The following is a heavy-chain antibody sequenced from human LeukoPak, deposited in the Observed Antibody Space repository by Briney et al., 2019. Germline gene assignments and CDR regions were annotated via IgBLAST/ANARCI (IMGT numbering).Heavy chain of an antibody. CDR3: AKEDGTVVVSTFGD. CDR2: IQFDESSK. Sequence: GGSLRLSCAASGFNFRTYGMHWVRQAPGKGLEWVAFIQFDESSKNYADFVKGRFTISRDNSKNTVYLQVNSLRAEDTAVYYCAKEDGTVVVSTFGDWGQGTLVTVSS. J-gene: IGHJ4*02. V-gene: IGHV3-30*02. D-gene: IGHD3-22*01. CDR1: GFNFRTYG.